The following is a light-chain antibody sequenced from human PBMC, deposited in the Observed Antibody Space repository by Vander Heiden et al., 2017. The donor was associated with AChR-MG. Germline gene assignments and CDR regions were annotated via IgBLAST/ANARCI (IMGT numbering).Light chain of an antibody. J-gene: IGLJ2*01. V-gene: IGLV3-19*01. CDR1: SLRRYY. Sequence: SSELTQDPAVSVALGQTVRITCQGDSLRRYYASWYQQKPGQAPVLVIYGKNNRPSGIPDRFSGSSSGNTASLTITGAQAEDEADYYCNSRDISGNHNLFGGGTKLTVL. CDR3: NSRDISGNHNL. CDR2: GKN.